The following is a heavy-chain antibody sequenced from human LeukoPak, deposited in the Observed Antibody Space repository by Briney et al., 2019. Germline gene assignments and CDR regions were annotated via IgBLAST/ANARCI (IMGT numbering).Heavy chain of an antibody. CDR2: IIPIFGTA. Sequence: GASVKVSCKASGGTFSSYAISWVRQAPGQGLEWMGGIIPIFGTANYAQKFQGRVTMTRDMSTSTVYMELSSLRSEDTAVYYCARELRGYGAFDIWGQGTMVTVSS. J-gene: IGHJ3*02. CDR1: GGTFSSYA. V-gene: IGHV1-69*05. CDR3: ARELRGYGAFDI. D-gene: IGHD3-22*01.